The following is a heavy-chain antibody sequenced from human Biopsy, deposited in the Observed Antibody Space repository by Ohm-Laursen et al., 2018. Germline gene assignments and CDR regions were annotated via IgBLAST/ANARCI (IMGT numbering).Heavy chain of an antibody. CDR1: GYSFTKYY. CDR3: ARDETGSSVFGPYYYGMDV. CDR2: INPTGGTT. J-gene: IGHJ6*02. D-gene: IGHD3-9*01. V-gene: IGHV1-46*01. Sequence: ASVKVSCKASGYSFTKYYINWVRQAPGQGLEWMGIINPTGGTTSYAEKFQGSVTLTRDTSTGTVYLELNSLIYEDTALYYCARDETGSSVFGPYYYGMDVWGQGTTVTVSS.